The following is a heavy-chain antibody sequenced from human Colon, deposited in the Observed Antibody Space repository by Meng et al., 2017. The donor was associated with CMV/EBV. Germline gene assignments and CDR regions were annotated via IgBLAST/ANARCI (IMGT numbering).Heavy chain of an antibody. CDR3: ARELARGGY. CDR1: GYNFISYY. CDR2: LNPNSGGT. Sequence: GQRVQLGAWVTQPGASGKVSCKASGYNFISYYIHWVRQAPGQGLEWMGTLNPNSGGTNYAQRFQGRVALTTDTSTSTVYMELGSLTSDDTAMYYCARELARGGYWGQGTLVTVSS. V-gene: IGHV1-46*01. J-gene: IGHJ4*02.